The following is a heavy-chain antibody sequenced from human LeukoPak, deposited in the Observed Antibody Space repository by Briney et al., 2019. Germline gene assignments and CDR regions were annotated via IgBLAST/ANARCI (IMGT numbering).Heavy chain of an antibody. CDR1: GGSISSYY. V-gene: IGHV4-59*01. Sequence: SETLSLTCTVSGGSISSYYWRWIRQPPGKGLEWIGYIYYSGSTNYNPSLKSRVTISVDTSKNQFSLKLSSVTAADTAVYYCARGDTAMADFDYWGQGTLVTVSS. D-gene: IGHD5-18*01. J-gene: IGHJ4*02. CDR3: ARGDTAMADFDY. CDR2: IYYSGST.